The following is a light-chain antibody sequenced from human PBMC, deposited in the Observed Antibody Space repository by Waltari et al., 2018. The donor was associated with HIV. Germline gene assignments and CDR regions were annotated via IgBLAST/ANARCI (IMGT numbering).Light chain of an antibody. CDR1: SFDVGAYNY. J-gene: IGLJ3*02. CDR2: EVT. CDR3: ISYRSGFTLM. V-gene: IGLV2-14*01. Sequence: QSALTQPASVSGSPGQSITIPCPGTSFDVGAYNYVSWYQQHPGKAPKLLIYEVTNRPSGVSNRFSGSKSGNTASLTISGLQAEDEADYYCISYRSGFTLMFGGGTKLTVL.